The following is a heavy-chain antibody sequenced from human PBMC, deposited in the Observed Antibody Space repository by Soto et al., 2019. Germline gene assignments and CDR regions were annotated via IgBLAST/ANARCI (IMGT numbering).Heavy chain of an antibody. CDR2: ISGSGGST. V-gene: IGHV3-23*01. Sequence: GGSLRLSCAASGFTFSSYAMSWVRQAPGKGLEWVSAISGSGGSTYYADSVKGRFTISRDNSKNALYLQMNSLRAEDTAVYYCAKASYYGSGSYYRSNYYYYYGMDVWSQGTTVTVSS. D-gene: IGHD3-10*01. CDR1: GFTFSSYA. CDR3: AKASYYGSGSYYRSNYYYYYGMDV. J-gene: IGHJ6*02.